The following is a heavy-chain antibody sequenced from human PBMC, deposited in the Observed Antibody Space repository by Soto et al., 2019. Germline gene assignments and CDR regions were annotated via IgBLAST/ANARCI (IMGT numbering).Heavy chain of an antibody. CDR1: GGTFSSYA. J-gene: IGHJ6*02. CDR2: IIPIFGTA. V-gene: IGHV1-69*13. Sequence: SVKVSCKASGGTFSSYAISWVRQAPGQGLEWMGGIIPIFGTANYAQKFQGRVTITADESTSTAYMELSSLRSEDTAVYYCARDSRRYCSRTSGYRGYYYYGMDVWG. CDR3: ARDSRRYCSRTSGYRGYYYYGMDV. D-gene: IGHD2-2*01.